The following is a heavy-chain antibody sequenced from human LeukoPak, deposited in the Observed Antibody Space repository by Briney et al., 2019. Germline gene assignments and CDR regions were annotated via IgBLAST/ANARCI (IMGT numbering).Heavy chain of an antibody. CDR2: MYYSGNT. J-gene: IGHJ3*02. D-gene: IGHD6-19*01. Sequence: SDTLSLTCSVSGDSISSRNSYWCWIRQSPEKGLEWIGSMYYSGNTYYNPSLRSRVTMSVDTSNNQFSLKLSSVTAADTAAYYCARYPKSYSNGWIAFDIWGQGTMVTVSS. CDR3: ARYPKSYSNGWIAFDI. V-gene: IGHV4-39*01. CDR1: GDSISSRNSY.